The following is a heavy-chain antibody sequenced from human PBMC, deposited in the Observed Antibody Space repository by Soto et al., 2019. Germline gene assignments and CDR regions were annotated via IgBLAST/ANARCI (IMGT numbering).Heavy chain of an antibody. Sequence: QVHLVESGGGLVKPGGSLRLSCAASGFTFSDYYMSWIRQAPGKGLEWVSYVSMDGTTIYYADSVMGRFTISRDNAKNSLFLQMNSLRAEDTAVYYCARGGSSRPFDYWGQGTLVSVSS. J-gene: IGHJ4*02. CDR2: VSMDGTTI. D-gene: IGHD1-26*01. CDR3: ARGGSSRPFDY. CDR1: GFTFSDYY. V-gene: IGHV3-11*01.